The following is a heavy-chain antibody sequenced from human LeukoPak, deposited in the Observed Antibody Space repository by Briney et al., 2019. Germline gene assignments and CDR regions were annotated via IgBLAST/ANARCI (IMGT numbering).Heavy chain of an antibody. CDR3: ARDRDTQPRIVGALGFDY. J-gene: IGHJ4*02. V-gene: IGHV1-46*01. Sequence: ASVKVSCKASGYTFTSYYMHWVRQAPGQGLEWMGIINPSGGRTSYAQKFQGRVTMTRNTSTSTGYMELSSLRSEDTAVYYCARDRDTQPRIVGALGFDYWGQGTLVTVSS. CDR1: GYTFTSYY. CDR2: INPSGGRT. D-gene: IGHD1-26*01.